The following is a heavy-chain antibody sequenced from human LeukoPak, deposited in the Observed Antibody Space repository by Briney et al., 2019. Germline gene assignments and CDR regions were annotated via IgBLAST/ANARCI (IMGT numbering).Heavy chain of an antibody. CDR3: AKDYGDQLLYSILDY. CDR1: GFTFDDYA. D-gene: IGHD2-2*02. V-gene: IGHV3-9*01. Sequence: GRSLRLSCAASGFTFDDYAMHWVRQAPGKGLEWVSGISWNSGSIGYADSVKGRFTISRDNAKNSLYLQMNSLRAEDTALYHCAKDYGDQLLYSILDYWGQGTLVTVSS. CDR2: ISWNSGSI. J-gene: IGHJ4*02.